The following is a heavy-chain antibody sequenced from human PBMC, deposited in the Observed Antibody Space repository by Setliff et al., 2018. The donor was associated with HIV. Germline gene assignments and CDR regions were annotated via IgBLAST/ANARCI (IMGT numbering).Heavy chain of an antibody. CDR3: TRDHRFVDRYPDW. CDR2: IRSRPFGGTT. J-gene: IGHJ4*02. D-gene: IGHD3-9*01. V-gene: IGHV3-49*03. CDR1: GFTFGEYG. Sequence: QAGGSLRLSCLGSGFTFGEYGMSWFRQAPGKGLEWVGFIRSRPFGGTTEYAASVKGRFTISRDDSKSIAYLQINSLISADAAVYYCTRDHRFVDRYPDWWGQGTLVTVSS.